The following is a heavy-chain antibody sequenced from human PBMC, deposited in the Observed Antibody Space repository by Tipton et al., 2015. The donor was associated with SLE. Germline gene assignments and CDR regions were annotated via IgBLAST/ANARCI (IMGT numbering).Heavy chain of an antibody. Sequence: TLSLTCTVSGDSITSITRTNWWSWVRQPPGKGLEWIGEIYHSGSTNYKPSLKSRVIISVDKSKNQFSLRLLSVTAPDTAVYYCARSVLAYRSGAFDYWGQGTLVTVSS. CDR2: IYHSGST. V-gene: IGHV4-4*02. CDR3: ARSVLAYRSGAFDY. D-gene: IGHD2-15*01. J-gene: IGHJ4*02. CDR1: GDSITSITRTNW.